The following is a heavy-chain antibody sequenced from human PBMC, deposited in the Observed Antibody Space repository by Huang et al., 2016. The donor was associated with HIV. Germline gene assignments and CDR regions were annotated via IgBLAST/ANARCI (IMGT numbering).Heavy chain of an antibody. CDR3: VRVRRVMDTYCVADCSTLEAFDI. CDR1: GYTFTNYG. CDR2: INTDAGKP. Sequence: QVQLVQSGSELKKPGASVKVSCKASGYTFTNYGVHWVRQAPGEGLEWRGVINTDAGKPRYAQGLTWRFVFSLDTSVNTAYLQISSLKAADSAIYYCVRVRRVMDTYCVADCSTLEAFDIWGQGTVVTVSA. D-gene: IGHD2-21*02. J-gene: IGHJ3*02. V-gene: IGHV7-4-1*02.